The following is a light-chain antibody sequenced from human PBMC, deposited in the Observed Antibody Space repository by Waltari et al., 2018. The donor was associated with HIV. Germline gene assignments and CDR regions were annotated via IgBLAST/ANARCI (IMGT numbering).Light chain of an antibody. CDR1: NSDVGGYKY. CDR2: EVR. J-gene: IGLJ3*02. CDR3: SAYTSSSTPWV. Sequence: QSALTQPASVSGSSGQSITISCTGTNSDVGGYKYVSWYQFHPGKTPKLSIYEVRNRPSGVSNRFSGSKSGNTASLTISGLQAEDEADYYCSAYTSSSTPWVFGGGTKLTVL. V-gene: IGLV2-14*01.